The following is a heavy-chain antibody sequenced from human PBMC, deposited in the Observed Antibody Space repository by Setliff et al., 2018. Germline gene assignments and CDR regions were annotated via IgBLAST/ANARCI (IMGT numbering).Heavy chain of an antibody. V-gene: IGHV7-4-1*02. D-gene: IGHD6-6*01. J-gene: IGHJ2*01. Sequence: KVSCKASGYTFTSYAMNWVRQAPGQGLEWMGWINTNTGNPTYAQGFTGRFVFSLDTSVSTAYLQISSLKAEDTAVYYCARPYSSSARWYFDLWGRGTLVTVSS. CDR3: ARPYSSSARWYFDL. CDR2: INTNTGNP. CDR1: GYTFTSYA.